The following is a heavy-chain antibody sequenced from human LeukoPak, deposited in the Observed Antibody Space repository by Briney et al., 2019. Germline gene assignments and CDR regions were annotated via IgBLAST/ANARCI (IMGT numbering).Heavy chain of an antibody. J-gene: IGHJ4*02. CDR3: AGGRGQIINY. CDR1: GFTFDRYD. V-gene: IGHV3-13*01. Sequence: GGSLRLSCAASGFTFDRYDLHWVRQVPGKGLEWVSAIVNAADTYYPGSVKGRFTISRENAKNSFYLQMNALRAGDTAVYFCAGGRGQIINYWGQGTLVTVSS. CDR2: IVNAADT.